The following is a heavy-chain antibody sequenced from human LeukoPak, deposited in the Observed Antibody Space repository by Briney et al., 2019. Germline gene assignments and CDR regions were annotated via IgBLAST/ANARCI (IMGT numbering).Heavy chain of an antibody. J-gene: IGHJ4*02. CDR3: ARGVDYYENSGTIDY. V-gene: IGHV3-33*01. Sequence: GGSLRLSCTASGFTFSDYGMPWVRQPPGKGLEWVAIIWYDDTNKNYADSVKGRITISRDNSKNTLSLQMNSLRAEDTAVYYCARGVDYYENSGTIDYWGQGTLVTVSS. CDR2: IWYDDTNK. D-gene: IGHD3-22*01. CDR1: GFTFSDYG.